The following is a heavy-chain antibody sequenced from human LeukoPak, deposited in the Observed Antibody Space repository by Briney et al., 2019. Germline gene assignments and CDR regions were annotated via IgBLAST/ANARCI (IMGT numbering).Heavy chain of an antibody. Sequence: TSETLSLTCTVSGGSISSSSYYWGWIRQPPGKGLEWIGSIYYSGSTYYNPSLKGRLTISVDTSKNQLSLKLSSVTAADTAVYYCAREGATRSAPRSWHWFDPWGQGTLVTVSS. CDR2: IYYSGST. CDR1: GGSISSSSYY. CDR3: AREGATRSAPRSWHWFDP. J-gene: IGHJ5*02. D-gene: IGHD3-16*01. V-gene: IGHV4-39*07.